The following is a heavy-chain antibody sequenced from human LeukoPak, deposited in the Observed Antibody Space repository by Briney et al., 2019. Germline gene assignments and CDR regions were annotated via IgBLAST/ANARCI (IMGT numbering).Heavy chain of an antibody. CDR1: GYSFTSYW. Sequence: GESLKISCKGSGYSFTSYWIGWVRQMPGKGLEWMGSIYPGDSDTRYSPSFQGQVTISADKSISTAYLQWSSLKASDTAMYYCARLKYSSSWSGWFDPWGQGTLVTVSS. CDR3: ARLKYSSSWSGWFDP. CDR2: IYPGDSDT. J-gene: IGHJ5*02. D-gene: IGHD6-13*01. V-gene: IGHV5-51*01.